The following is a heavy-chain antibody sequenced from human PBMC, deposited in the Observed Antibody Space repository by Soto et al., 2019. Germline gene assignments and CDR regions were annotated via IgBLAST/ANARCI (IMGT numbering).Heavy chain of an antibody. CDR3: ARSPKVYDILTGSIVHFDY. CDR1: GGSISSGGYY. J-gene: IGHJ4*02. Sequence: SETLSLTCTVSGGSISSGGYYWSWIRQHPGKGLEWIGYIYYSGSTYYNPSLKSRVTISVDTSKNQFSLKLSSVTAADTAVYYCARSPKVYDILTGSIVHFDYWGQGTLVTVSS. CDR2: IYYSGST. V-gene: IGHV4-31*03. D-gene: IGHD3-9*01.